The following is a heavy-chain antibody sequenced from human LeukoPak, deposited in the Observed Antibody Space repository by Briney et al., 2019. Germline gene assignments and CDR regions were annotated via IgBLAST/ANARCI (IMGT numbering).Heavy chain of an antibody. Sequence: SVKVSCKASGGTFSSYAISWVRQAPGQGLEWMGGIIPIFGTANYAQKFQGRVTITTDESTSTAYMELSSLRSEDTAVYYCATGLARRIAGAAPWGQGTLVTVSS. CDR3: ATGLARRIAGAAP. V-gene: IGHV1-69*05. J-gene: IGHJ5*02. CDR1: GGTFSSYA. CDR2: IIPIFGTA. D-gene: IGHD1-26*01.